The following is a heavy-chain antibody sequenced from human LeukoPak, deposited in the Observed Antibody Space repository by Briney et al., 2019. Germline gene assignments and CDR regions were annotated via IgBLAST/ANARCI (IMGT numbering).Heavy chain of an antibody. V-gene: IGHV1-18*01. CDR2: ISAYNGNT. CDR3: ARGGSAYCGGDCFRLRD. D-gene: IGHD2-21*02. Sequence: ASVKVSCKASGYTFTTYYISWVRQAPGQGLEWMGWISAYNGNTNYAQKFQGRVTMTTDTSTSTAYMELRSLRSDDTAVYYCARGGSAYCGGDCFRLRDWGQGTLVTVSS. CDR1: GYTFTTYY. J-gene: IGHJ4*02.